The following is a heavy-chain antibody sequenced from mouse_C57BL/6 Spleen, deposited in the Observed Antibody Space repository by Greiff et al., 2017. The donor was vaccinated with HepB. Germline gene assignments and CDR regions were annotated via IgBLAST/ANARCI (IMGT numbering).Heavy chain of an antibody. J-gene: IGHJ2*01. CDR3: ASGTGY. Sequence: EVQLQQSGAELVKPGASVKLSCTASGFNIKDYYMHWVKQRTEQGLEWIGRIDPEDGETKYSTKFQGKATITADTSSNTAYLQLSSLTSEDTAVYYWASGTGYWGQGTTLTVSS. CDR1: GFNIKDYY. V-gene: IGHV14-2*01. CDR2: IDPEDGET. D-gene: IGHD3-3*01.